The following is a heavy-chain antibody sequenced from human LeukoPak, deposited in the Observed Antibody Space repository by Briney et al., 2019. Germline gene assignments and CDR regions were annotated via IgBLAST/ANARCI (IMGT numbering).Heavy chain of an antibody. D-gene: IGHD4-11*01. CDR3: ARGLTTVTPLDI. J-gene: IGHJ3*02. CDR1: GFTVSSNY. V-gene: IGHV3-66*02. Sequence: GSLRLSCAASGFTVSSNYMGWVRQAPGKGLEWVSVIYSGGSTYYADSVKGRFTISRDNSKNTLYLQMNSLRAEDTAVYYCARGLTTVTPLDIWGQGTMVTVSS. CDR2: IYSGGST.